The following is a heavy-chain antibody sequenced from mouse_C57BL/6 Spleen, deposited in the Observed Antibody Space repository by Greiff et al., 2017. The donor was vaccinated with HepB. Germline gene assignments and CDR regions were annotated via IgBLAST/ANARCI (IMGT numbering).Heavy chain of an antibody. D-gene: IGHD2-4*01. V-gene: IGHV5-17*01. CDR3: ARLGDYDGFAY. CDR1: GFTFSDYG. Sequence: DVKLVESGGGLVKPGGSLKLSCAASGFTFSDYGMHWVRQAPEKGLEWVAYISSGSSTIYYADTVKGRFTISRDNAKNTLFLQMTSLRSEDTAMYYCARLGDYDGFAYWGQGTLVTVSA. J-gene: IGHJ3*01. CDR2: ISSGSSTI.